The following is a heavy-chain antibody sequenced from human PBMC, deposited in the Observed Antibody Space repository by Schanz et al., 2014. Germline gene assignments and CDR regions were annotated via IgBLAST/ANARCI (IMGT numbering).Heavy chain of an antibody. V-gene: IGHV3-23*04. J-gene: IGHJ3*02. CDR2: ISGSGGST. CDR3: AKGRFGELSAFDI. D-gene: IGHD3-10*01. CDR1: GFTFSSYA. Sequence: VQLVESGGGVVQPGRSLRLSCAASGFTFSSYAMSWVRQAPGKGLEWVSAISGSGGSTYYADSVKGRFTISRDNSKNTLYLQMNSLRAEDTAVYYCAKGRFGELSAFDIWGQGTMVTVSP.